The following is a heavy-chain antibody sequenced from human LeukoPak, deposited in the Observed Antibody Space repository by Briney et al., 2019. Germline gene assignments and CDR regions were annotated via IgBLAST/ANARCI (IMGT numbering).Heavy chain of an antibody. CDR2: IYSGGST. V-gene: IGHV3-53*01. J-gene: IGHJ4*02. Sequence: PGGSLRLSCAASGFTVSSNYMSWVRQAPGKGLEWVSVIYSGGSTYYADSVKGRFTISRDNSKNTLYLQMNSLRAEGTAVYYCALTYYYDSSGYIFDYWGQGTLVTVSS. CDR1: GFTVSSNY. D-gene: IGHD3-22*01. CDR3: ALTYYYDSSGYIFDY.